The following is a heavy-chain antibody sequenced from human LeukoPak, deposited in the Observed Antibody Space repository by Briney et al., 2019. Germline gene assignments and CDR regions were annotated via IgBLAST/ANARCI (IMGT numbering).Heavy chain of an antibody. Sequence: GGSLRLSCTASGFTFGDYGMSWFRRAPGKGLEWVGHIRSKNYGGTTEYAASVKGRFTISRDDSKSIDYLQMNSLKTEDTAVYYCTSSIAVPNYYYYYYMDVWGKGTTVTVSS. CDR1: GFTFGDYG. V-gene: IGHV3-49*03. J-gene: IGHJ6*03. CDR3: TSSIAVPNYYYYYYMDV. CDR2: IRSKNYGGTT. D-gene: IGHD6-19*01.